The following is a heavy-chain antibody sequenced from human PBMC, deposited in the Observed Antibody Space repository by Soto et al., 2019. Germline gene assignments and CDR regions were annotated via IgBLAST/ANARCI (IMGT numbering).Heavy chain of an antibody. V-gene: IGHV1-69*12. CDR1: GGTFSSYA. J-gene: IGHJ6*02. CDR3: ARGIPGTVTYSYGLDV. Sequence: QVQLVQSGAEVKKPGSSMKVSCKASGGTFSSYAISWVRQAPGQGLEWMGGIIPIFGTADYAQKFHGRVTITADESTSTAYMELSSLRSEDTAVYYCARGIPGTVTYSYGLDVWGQGTTGTVSS. CDR2: IIPIFGTA. D-gene: IGHD1-20*01.